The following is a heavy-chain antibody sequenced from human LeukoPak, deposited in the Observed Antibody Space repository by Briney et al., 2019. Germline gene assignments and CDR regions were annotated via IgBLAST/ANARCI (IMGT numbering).Heavy chain of an antibody. V-gene: IGHV4-34*01. CDR1: GGSFSGYY. D-gene: IGHD5/OR15-5a*01. Sequence: SETLSLTCAVYGGSFSGYYWSWIRQPPGKGLEWIGEISHSGSTNYNPSLKSRVTISVDTSKNQFSLKLSSVTAADTAVYYCARDRGSLSYWGQGTLVTVSS. J-gene: IGHJ4*02. CDR3: ARDRGSLSY. CDR2: ISHSGST.